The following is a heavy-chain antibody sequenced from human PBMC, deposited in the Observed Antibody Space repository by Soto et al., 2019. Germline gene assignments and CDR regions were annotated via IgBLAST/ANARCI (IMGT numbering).Heavy chain of an antibody. D-gene: IGHD3-10*01. CDR3: AIDRDHNNFFDF. CDR1: GGSISSGGYY. V-gene: IGHV4-31*03. Sequence: QVQLQESGPGLVKPSQTLSLTCTVSGGSISSGGYYWTWIRQHPGKGLEWLGCIYYNGITYYSPSLKSRITISVDMSKNQFSLELTSVTAADTAVYYCAIDRDHNNFFDFWGQGTLVTVSS. CDR2: IYYNGIT. J-gene: IGHJ4*02.